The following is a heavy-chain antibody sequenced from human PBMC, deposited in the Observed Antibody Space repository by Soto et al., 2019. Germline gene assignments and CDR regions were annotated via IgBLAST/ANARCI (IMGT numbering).Heavy chain of an antibody. CDR2: IYYSGST. J-gene: IGHJ5*02. CDR3: DRATAVARFDP. Sequence: PSETLSLTCTVSGGSISSGDYYWSWIRQPPGKGLEWIGYIYYSGSTYYNPSLKSRVTISVDTSKNRFSLKLSSVTAADTAVYYCDRATAVARFDPWGQGTLVTVSS. V-gene: IGHV4-30-4*01. D-gene: IGHD6-19*01. CDR1: GGSISSGDYY.